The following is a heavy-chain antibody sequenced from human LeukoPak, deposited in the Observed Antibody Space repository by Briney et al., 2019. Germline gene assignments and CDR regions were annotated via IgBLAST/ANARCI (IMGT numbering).Heavy chain of an antibody. CDR3: ATSRSNIVVVPAAIPRSAFDI. CDR2: IYTDGST. CDR1: GFTVSSSY. Sequence: GGSLRLSCAASGFTVSSSYMTWVRQAPGKGLEWVSVIYTDGSTYYGDSVKGRFTISRDNSKNTLYLQMNSLRAEDTAVYYCATSRSNIVVVPAAIPRSAFDIWGQGTMVTVSS. V-gene: IGHV3-53*01. J-gene: IGHJ3*02. D-gene: IGHD2-2*01.